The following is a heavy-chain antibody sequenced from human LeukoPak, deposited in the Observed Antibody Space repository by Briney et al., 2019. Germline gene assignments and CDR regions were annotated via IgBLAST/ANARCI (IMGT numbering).Heavy chain of an antibody. CDR2: IKSKTDGGTT. V-gene: IGHV3-15*07. CDR3: TTSWAVKYYYYGMDV. Sequence: PGGSLRLSCAASGFTFSNAWMNWVRQAPGKGLEWVGRIKSKTDGGTTDYAAPVKGRFTISRDDSKNTLYLQMNSLKTEDTAVYYCTTSWAVKYYYYGMDVWGQGTTVTVSS. J-gene: IGHJ6*02. D-gene: IGHD4-17*01. CDR1: GFTFSNAW.